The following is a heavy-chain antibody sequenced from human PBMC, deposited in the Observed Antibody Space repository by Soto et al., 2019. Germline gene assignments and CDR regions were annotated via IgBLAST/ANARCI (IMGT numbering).Heavy chain of an antibody. CDR1: GFSLTTNGVG. D-gene: IGHD1-26*01. CDR3: AHTVARGASWETFDY. CDR2: TYRDDDN. Sequence: QITLKESGPTLVKPTQTLTLTCTVSGFSLTTNGVGVGWFRQPPGKALEWLALTYRDDDNRYRPSLQSRITVTRDNTKNQVVLTMTNMDPVDTATYYCAHTVARGASWETFDYWGQGTLVTVSS. J-gene: IGHJ4*02. V-gene: IGHV2-5*02.